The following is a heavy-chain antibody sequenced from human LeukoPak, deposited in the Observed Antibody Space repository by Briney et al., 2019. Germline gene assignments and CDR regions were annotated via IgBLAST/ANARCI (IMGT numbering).Heavy chain of an antibody. V-gene: IGHV3-23*01. CDR3: AKATYDSSGYHWFDP. CDR1: GFTFSSYA. J-gene: IGHJ5*02. Sequence: GGSLRLSCAASGFTFSSYAMSWVRQAPGKELEWVSAISGSGGSTYYADSVKGRFTISRDNSKNTLYLQMNSLRAEDTAVYYCAKATYDSSGYHWFDPWGQGTLVTVSS. D-gene: IGHD3-22*01. CDR2: ISGSGGST.